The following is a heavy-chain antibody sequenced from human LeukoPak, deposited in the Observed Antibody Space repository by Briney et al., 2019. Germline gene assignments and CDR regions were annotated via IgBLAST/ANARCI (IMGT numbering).Heavy chain of an antibody. Sequence: SETLSLTFAVYGGSFSGYYWSWIRQPPGKGLEWIGEINHSGSTNYNPSLKSRVTISVDTSKNQFSLKLASVTSADTAVYSCARLLDNDISGDPDTFDVWGQGTTVIVSS. J-gene: IGHJ3*01. CDR1: GGSFSGYY. CDR2: INHSGST. V-gene: IGHV4-34*01. D-gene: IGHD3-22*01. CDR3: ARLLDNDISGDPDTFDV.